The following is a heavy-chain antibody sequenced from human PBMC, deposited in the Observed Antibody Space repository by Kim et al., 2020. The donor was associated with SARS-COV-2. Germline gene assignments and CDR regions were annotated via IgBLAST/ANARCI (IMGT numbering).Heavy chain of an antibody. CDR1: GFTFSNYA. CDR2: ISCGGSSK. D-gene: IGHD3-16*02. J-gene: IGHJ6*04. CDR3: AKDHPITIGGLIDKDYYYYGLDV. V-gene: IGHV3-30*18. Sequence: GGSLRLSCAASGFTFSNYAMRWVRQAPGKGLEWVAVISCGGSSKYYADSVKGRFTISRDNSKNTLYLQMNSLRAEDTAVYYCAKDHPITIGGLIDKDYYYYGLDVWGAGTTVTVSS.